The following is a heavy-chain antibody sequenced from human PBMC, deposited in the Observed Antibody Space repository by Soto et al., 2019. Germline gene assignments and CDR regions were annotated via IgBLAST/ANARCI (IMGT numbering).Heavy chain of an antibody. J-gene: IGHJ6*02. CDR3: ATLLDKTYYYYYGMDV. CDR2: INPSGGST. D-gene: IGHD2-15*01. Sequence: GASVKVSCKASGYTFTSYYMHWVRQAPGQGLEWMGIINPSGGSTSYAQKFQGRVTMTRDTSTSTVHMELSSLRSEDTAVYYCATLLDKTYYYYYGMDVWGQGTTVTVSS. CDR1: GYTFTSYY. V-gene: IGHV1-46*03.